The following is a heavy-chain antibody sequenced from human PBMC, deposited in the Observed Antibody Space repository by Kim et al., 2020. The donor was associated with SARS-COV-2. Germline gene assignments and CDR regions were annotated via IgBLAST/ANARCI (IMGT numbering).Heavy chain of an antibody. CDR3: ARDGDWNDVCDY. V-gene: IGHV3-23*01. J-gene: IGHJ4*02. D-gene: IGHD1-1*01. Sequence: YADSVKGRFTIARDNSKNTLYLQMNSLRAEDTAVYYWARDGDWNDVCDYWGQGTLVTVSS.